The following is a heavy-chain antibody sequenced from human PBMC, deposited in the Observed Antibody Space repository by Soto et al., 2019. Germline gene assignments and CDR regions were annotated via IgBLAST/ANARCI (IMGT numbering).Heavy chain of an antibody. V-gene: IGHV1-2*02. CDR3: GRGRSGELVIFY. J-gene: IGHJ4*02. CDR2: ISPQTGGT. D-gene: IGHD1-26*01. Sequence: ASVKVSCKGSGYTFTGYYIHWVLQTPGQGPEWMGEISPQTGGTKYAQKYQGGVTMTRDTSITTVYMELSNLSPDDTAVYYCGRGRSGELVIFYWGQGTLVTVSS. CDR1: GYTFTGYY.